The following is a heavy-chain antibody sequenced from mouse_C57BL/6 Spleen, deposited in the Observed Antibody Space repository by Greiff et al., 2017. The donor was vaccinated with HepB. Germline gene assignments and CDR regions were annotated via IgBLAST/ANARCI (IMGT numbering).Heavy chain of an antibody. CDR1: GYTFTDYY. J-gene: IGHJ3*01. D-gene: IGHD1-1*01. CDR3: ARYYGSSYSWDEFAY. V-gene: IGHV1-26*01. CDR2: INPNNGGT. Sequence: EVHLQHSGPELVKPGASVKISCKASGYTFTDYYMNWVKQSHGKSLEWIGDINPNNGGTSYNQKFKGKATLTVDKSSSTAYMELRSLTSEDSAVYYCARYYGSSYSWDEFAYWGQGTLVTVSA.